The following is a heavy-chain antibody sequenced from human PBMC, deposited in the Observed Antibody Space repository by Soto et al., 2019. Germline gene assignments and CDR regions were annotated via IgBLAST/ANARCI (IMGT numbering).Heavy chain of an antibody. D-gene: IGHD6-13*01. J-gene: IGHJ4*02. CDR1: GFTFSSYW. CDR3: GRDAGRRFDY. CDR2: MNRDGSEK. Sequence: EVQLVESGGGLVQPGGSLRLSCAASGFTFSSYWMTWVRQAPGKGLEWVASMNRDGSEKRYVDSVEGRFTISRENAKNSLFLQMNSLSPDDTAVYYCGRDAGRRFDYWGQGSLVTVSS. V-gene: IGHV3-7*01.